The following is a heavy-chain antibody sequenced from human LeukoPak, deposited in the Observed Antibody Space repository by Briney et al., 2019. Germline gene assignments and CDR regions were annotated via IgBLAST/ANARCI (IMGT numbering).Heavy chain of an antibody. D-gene: IGHD6-19*01. CDR1: GGSISSGGYY. CDR2: IYYSGST. Sequence: ASETLSLTCTVSGGSISSGGYYWSWIRQHPGKGLERIGYIYYSGSTYYNPSLKSRVTISVDTSKNQFSLKLSSVTAADTAVYYCARAHGYSSGWCFDYWGQGTLVTVSS. V-gene: IGHV4-31*03. CDR3: ARAHGYSSGWCFDY. J-gene: IGHJ4*02.